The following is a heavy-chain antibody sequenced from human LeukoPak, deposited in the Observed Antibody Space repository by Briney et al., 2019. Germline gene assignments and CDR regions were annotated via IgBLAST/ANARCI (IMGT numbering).Heavy chain of an antibody. CDR2: ISYDGSKK. CDR3: ARELLGAFDY. Sequence: GGSLRLSCAASGFNFSTYAMHWVRQALGKGLEWVAVISYDGSKKYYADSVKGRFTISRDNSKNTLYLQMNSLRAEDTAVYYCARELLGAFDYWGQGTLVTVSS. D-gene: IGHD7-27*01. V-gene: IGHV3-30-3*01. CDR1: GFNFSTYA. J-gene: IGHJ4*02.